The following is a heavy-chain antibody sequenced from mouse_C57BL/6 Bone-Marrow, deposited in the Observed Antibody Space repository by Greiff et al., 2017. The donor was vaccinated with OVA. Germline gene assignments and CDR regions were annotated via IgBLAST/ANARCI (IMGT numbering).Heavy chain of an antibody. CDR1: GFTFTNYY. CDR3: ARYKGRVAVDYFDY. Sequence: EVHLVESGGGLVQPGDSLSLSCAASGFTFTNYYMSWVRQPPGKALEWLAFFRNKPNGSTTEYSASVKGRFTISRDNSQSILYLQMNALRAEDSATYYCARYKGRVAVDYFDYWGQGTALTVSS. CDR2: FRNKPNGSTT. V-gene: IGHV7-3*01. D-gene: IGHD1-1*01. J-gene: IGHJ2*01.